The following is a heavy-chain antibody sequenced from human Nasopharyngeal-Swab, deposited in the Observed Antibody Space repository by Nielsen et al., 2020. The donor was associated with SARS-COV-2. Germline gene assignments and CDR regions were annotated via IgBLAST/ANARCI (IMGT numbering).Heavy chain of an antibody. J-gene: IGHJ4*02. CDR2: ISSSGSTI. V-gene: IGHV3-48*03. CDR3: ARDEASGSYYDGDY. Sequence: WIRQPPGKGLEWVSYISSSGSTIYYADSVKGRFTISRDNAKNSLYLQMSSLRAEDTAVYYCARDEASGSYYDGDYWGQGTLVTVSS. D-gene: IGHD1-26*01.